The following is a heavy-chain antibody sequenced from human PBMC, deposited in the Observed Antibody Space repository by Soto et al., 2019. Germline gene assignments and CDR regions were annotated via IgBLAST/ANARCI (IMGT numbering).Heavy chain of an antibody. CDR2: IYHSGST. CDR1: GGSISSGGYS. D-gene: IGHD3-9*01. J-gene: IGHJ5*02. CDR3: ARVPSAYDILTGYRFDP. Sequence: PSETLSLTCAVSGGSISSGGYSWSWLRQPPGKGLEWIGYIYHSGSTNYNPSLKSRVTISVDTSKNQFSLKLSSVTAADTAVYYCARVPSAYDILTGYRFDPWGQGTLVTVSS. V-gene: IGHV4-30-2*01.